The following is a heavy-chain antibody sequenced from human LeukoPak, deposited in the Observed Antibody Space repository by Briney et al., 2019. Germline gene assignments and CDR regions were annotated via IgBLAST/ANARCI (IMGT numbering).Heavy chain of an antibody. D-gene: IGHD6-13*01. CDR2: IYPGDSDT. Sequence: GESLKISCKGSGYSFTSYWIGWVRQMPGKDLEWMGIIYPGDSDTRYSPSFQGQVTISADKSISTAYLQWSSLKASDTAMYYCARAAAGTFGGLVDAFDIWGQGTMVTVSS. CDR1: GYSFTSYW. CDR3: ARAAAGTFGGLVDAFDI. J-gene: IGHJ3*02. V-gene: IGHV5-51*01.